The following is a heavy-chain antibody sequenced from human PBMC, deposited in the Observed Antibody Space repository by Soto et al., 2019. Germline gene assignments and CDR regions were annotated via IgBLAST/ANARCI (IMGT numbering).Heavy chain of an antibody. J-gene: IGHJ4*02. CDR3: AEGAGFLDY. CDR2: ITPYNGNT. Sequence: QVQLVQSGAEVKKPGASVKVSCKASGYTFINYGITWVRQAPGQGLEWMGWITPYNGNTNYAQKLQGRVTMTTDTSTSTAYRELRSLRSDDTAVYYCAEGAGFLDYWGQGALVTVSS. V-gene: IGHV1-18*01. CDR1: GYTFINYG.